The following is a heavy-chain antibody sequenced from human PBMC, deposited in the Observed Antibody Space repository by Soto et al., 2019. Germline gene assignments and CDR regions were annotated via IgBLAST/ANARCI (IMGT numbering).Heavy chain of an antibody. CDR3: ARQSSGIAAAAVFDY. D-gene: IGHD6-13*01. V-gene: IGHV4-39*01. CDR2: IYYSGST. CDR1: GGSISSSSYY. J-gene: IGHJ4*02. Sequence: QLQLQESGPGLVKPSETLSLTCTVSGGSISSSSYYWGWIRQPPGKGLEWIGSIYYSGSTYYNPSLTSRVTISVDTSKNQFSLKLSSVTAADTAVYYCARQSSGIAAAAVFDYWGQGTLVTVSS.